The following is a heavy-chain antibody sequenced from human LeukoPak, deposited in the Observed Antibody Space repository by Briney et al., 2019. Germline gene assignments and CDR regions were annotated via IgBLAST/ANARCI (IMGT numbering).Heavy chain of an antibody. CDR1: RFTVSCNY. CDR2: IYECGST. J-gene: IGHJ4*02. V-gene: IGHV3-66*01. Sequence: GGSLRLSCAASRFTVSCNYKRWVRQAPGKGLVWVSLIYECGSTYYADSVKGRFTISRDNSKNTLYLQMNSLRAEDTAVYYCAKDPEYSSTYWGQGTLVTVSS. D-gene: IGHD6-6*01. CDR3: AKDPEYSSTY.